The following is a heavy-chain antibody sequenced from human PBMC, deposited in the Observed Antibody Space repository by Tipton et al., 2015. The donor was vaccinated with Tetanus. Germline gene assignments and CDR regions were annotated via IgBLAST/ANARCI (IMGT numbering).Heavy chain of an antibody. CDR1: GFTFSSYG. CDR3: ARSNSEEDYYYYGMDV. CDR2: ISGSGGST. V-gene: IGHV3-23*01. Sequence: SLRLSCAASGFTFSSYGMHWVRQAPGKGLEWVSAISGSGGSTYYADSVKGRFTISRDNSKNTLYLQMNSLRAEDTAVYYCARSNSEEDYYYYGMDVWGQGTTVTVSS. J-gene: IGHJ6*02. D-gene: IGHD4-11*01.